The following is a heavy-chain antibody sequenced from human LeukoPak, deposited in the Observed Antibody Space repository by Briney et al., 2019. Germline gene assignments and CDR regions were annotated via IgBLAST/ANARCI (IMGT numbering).Heavy chain of an antibody. CDR3: AKDRTPDGYYNFDY. V-gene: IGHV3-23*01. CDR1: GFSFSTYA. Sequence: GGSLRLSCAASGFSFSTYAMNWVRQAPGQGLEWVSVVIGNNARTDYADSVKGRFTISKDSSENTLYLQMNSLRAEDTAVYYCAKDRTPDGYYNFDYWGQGTLVIVSS. CDR2: VIGNNART. D-gene: IGHD5-18*01. J-gene: IGHJ4*02.